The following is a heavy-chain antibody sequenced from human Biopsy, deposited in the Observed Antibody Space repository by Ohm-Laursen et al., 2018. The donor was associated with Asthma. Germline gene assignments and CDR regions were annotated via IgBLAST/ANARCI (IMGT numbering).Heavy chain of an antibody. V-gene: IGHV3-7*04. Sequence: GSLRLSCTASGFTFGDYWMSWVRQVPGKGLEWVANIKHDGTEKNHVDSLKGRFTISRDNSKNTLHLEMNSLRVEDTAVYYCPKDVFPGWELRRGPDYWGQGTLVTVSS. CDR2: IKHDGTEK. CDR1: GFTFGDYW. CDR3: PKDVFPGWELRRGPDY. J-gene: IGHJ4*02. D-gene: IGHD1-26*01.